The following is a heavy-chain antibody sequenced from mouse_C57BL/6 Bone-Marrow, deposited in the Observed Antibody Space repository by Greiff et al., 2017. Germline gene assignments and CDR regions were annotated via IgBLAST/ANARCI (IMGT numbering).Heavy chain of an antibody. V-gene: IGHV14-4*01. CDR3: TTAVMSPFAY. CDR1: GFNIKDDY. Sequence: DVKLQESGAELVRPGASVKLSCTASGFNIKDDYMHWVKQRPEQGLEWIGWIDPENGDTEYASKFQGKATITGDTSSNTAYLQLSSLTSEDTAVYYCTTAVMSPFAYWGQGTLVTVSA. J-gene: IGHJ3*01. CDR2: IDPENGDT.